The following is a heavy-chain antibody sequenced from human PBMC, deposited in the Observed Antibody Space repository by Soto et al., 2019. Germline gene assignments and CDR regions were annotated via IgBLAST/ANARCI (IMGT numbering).Heavy chain of an antibody. CDR3: ARDGPRGYSYGPNYYGMDV. Sequence: EVQLVESGGGLVQPGGSLRLSCAASGFTFSSYSMNWVRQAPGKRLEWVSYISSSSSTIYYADSVKGRFTISRDNAKNSLYLQMNSLRDEDTAVYYCARDGPRGYSYGPNYYGMDVWGQGTTVTVSS. CDR2: ISSSSSTI. V-gene: IGHV3-48*02. CDR1: GFTFSSYS. J-gene: IGHJ6*02. D-gene: IGHD5-18*01.